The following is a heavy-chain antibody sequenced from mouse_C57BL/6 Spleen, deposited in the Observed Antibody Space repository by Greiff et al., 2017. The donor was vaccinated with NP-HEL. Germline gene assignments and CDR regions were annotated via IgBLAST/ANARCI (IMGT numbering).Heavy chain of an antibody. CDR1: GYTFTSFW. D-gene: IGHD1-1*01. CDR3: ERSAVVATNAMDY. V-gene: IGHV1-53*01. CDR2: INPSNGGT. J-gene: IGHJ4*01. Sequence: QVPLQQPGTELVKPWASVKLSCKASGYTFTSFWMRWVKLRPGQGLEWIGNINPSNGGTNYNDQFMSKPPLTVDKASSTAYMELSSLTAEDYGAYYWERSAVVATNAMDYWGQGTSVTVSS.